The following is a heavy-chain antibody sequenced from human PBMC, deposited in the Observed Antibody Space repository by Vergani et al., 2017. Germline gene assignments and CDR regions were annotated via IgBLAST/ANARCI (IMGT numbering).Heavy chain of an antibody. CDR3: YTDYHDY. V-gene: IGHV3-15*01. CDR1: VITFKNAC. Sequence: EVQVVESGGGLIKPGGSLRLSCVVSVITFKNACINWVRQAPGKGLEWIGRIRSKNDGGTADYAAPLKGRFTISRDDSKDSAFLLVNNLKTEDTAVYFCYTDYHDYWGQGTLVTVSS. J-gene: IGHJ4*02. D-gene: IGHD2-2*02. CDR2: IRSKNDGGTA.